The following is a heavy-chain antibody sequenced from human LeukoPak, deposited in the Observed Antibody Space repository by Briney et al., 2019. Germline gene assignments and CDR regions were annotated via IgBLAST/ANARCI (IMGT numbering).Heavy chain of an antibody. CDR1: GFTFSSYW. Sequence: GGSLRLSCAASGFTFSSYWMHWVRQAPGKGLEWVANIKQDGSEKYYVDSVKGRFTISRDNAKNSLYLQMNSLRAEDTAMYYCASPMGATPWDAFDIWGQGTRVTVSP. J-gene: IGHJ3*02. V-gene: IGHV3-7*01. CDR3: ASPMGATPWDAFDI. CDR2: IKQDGSEK. D-gene: IGHD1-26*01.